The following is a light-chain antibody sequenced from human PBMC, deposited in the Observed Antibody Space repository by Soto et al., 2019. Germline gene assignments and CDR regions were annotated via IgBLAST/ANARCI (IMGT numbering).Light chain of an antibody. CDR1: SSDVGSYNL. J-gene: IGLJ2*01. V-gene: IGLV2-23*01. Sequence: QSVLTQPASVSGSPGQSITISCTGTSSDVGSYNLVSWYQQHPGKAPKLMIYEGSKRPSGVSNRFSGSKSGNTASLTISGLQAEDEADYYCCSYAGSPHVVFGGGTQLTVL. CDR3: CSYAGSPHVV. CDR2: EGS.